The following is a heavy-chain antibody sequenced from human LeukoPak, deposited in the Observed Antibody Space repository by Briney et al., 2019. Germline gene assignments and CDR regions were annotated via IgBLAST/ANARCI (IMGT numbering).Heavy chain of an antibody. D-gene: IGHD4-17*01. J-gene: IGHJ6*02. CDR1: GFTFDDYA. V-gene: IGHV3-9*01. CDR2: ISWNSGSI. Sequence: GGSLRLPCAASGFTFDDYAMHWVRPASGKGLEWVSGISWNSGSIGYADSVKGRFTISRDNAKNSLYLQMNSLRAEDTALYYCAKDIDTHYGDYVPSGMDVWGQGTTVTVSS. CDR3: AKDIDTHYGDYVPSGMDV.